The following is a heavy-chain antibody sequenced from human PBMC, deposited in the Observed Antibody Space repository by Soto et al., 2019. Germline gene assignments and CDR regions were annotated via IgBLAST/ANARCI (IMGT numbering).Heavy chain of an antibody. CDR1: GYSFTTYW. CDR3: ARHENYYYAYYGMDV. Sequence: GESLKISCQASGYSFTTYWIAWVRQKPGKGLEWMGITHPGESETRYSPSFQGQVTISFDRSTSTAYLQWNSLKASDTAIYYCARHENYYYAYYGMDVWGQGTTVTVSS. CDR2: THPGESET. V-gene: IGHV5-51*01. J-gene: IGHJ6*02.